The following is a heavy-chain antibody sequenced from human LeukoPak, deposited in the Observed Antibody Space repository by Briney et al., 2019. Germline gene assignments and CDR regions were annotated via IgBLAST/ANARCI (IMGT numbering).Heavy chain of an antibody. CDR3: ATSVFQNQQLVYYFDY. V-gene: IGHV1-24*01. D-gene: IGHD6-13*01. CDR1: GYTLTELS. J-gene: IGHJ4*02. Sequence: ASVKVSCKVSGYTLTELSMHWVRQAPGKGLEWIGGFDPEDGETIYAQKFQGRVTMTEDTSTDTAYMELSSLRSEDTAVYYCATSVFQNQQLVYYFDYWGQGTLVTVSS. CDR2: FDPEDGET.